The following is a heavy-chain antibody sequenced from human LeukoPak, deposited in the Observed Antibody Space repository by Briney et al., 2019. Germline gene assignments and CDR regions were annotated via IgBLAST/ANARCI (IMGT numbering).Heavy chain of an antibody. CDR2: IKKDDSEK. V-gene: IGHV3-7*01. D-gene: IGHD6-13*01. CDR3: ARDSAGNDY. Sequence: GGSLRLSCAASGFTLSNYFMTWVRQAPGKGLEWIANIKKDDSEKYYVDSVKGRFTISRDNVKISLYLQMNSLRAEDTAMYYWARDSAGNDYWGQGTLVTVSS. CDR1: GFTLSNYF. J-gene: IGHJ4*02.